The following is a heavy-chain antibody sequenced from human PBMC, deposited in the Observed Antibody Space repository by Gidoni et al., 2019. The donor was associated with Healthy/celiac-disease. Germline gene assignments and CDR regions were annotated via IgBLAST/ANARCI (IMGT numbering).Heavy chain of an antibody. V-gene: IGHV6-1*01. CDR3: ARAPYSSGRSPTYYFDY. CDR2: PYYRSKWNN. J-gene: IGHJ4*02. Sequence: QVQLQQSGPGLVKPSQTLPRTCAISGDSVPRTSAAWNWVRQSPSRGLEWLGRPYYRSKWNNDYAVAEKSRITINPDTSKTQFSLQLNSVTPEDTAVYYCARAPYSSGRSPTYYFDYWGQGTLVTVSS. D-gene: IGHD6-19*01. CDR1: GDSVPRTSAA.